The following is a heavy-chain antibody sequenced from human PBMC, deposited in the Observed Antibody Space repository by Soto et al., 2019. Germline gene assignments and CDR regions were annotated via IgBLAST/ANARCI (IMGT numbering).Heavy chain of an antibody. V-gene: IGHV4-59*08. CDR1: GGSISSYY. CDR3: ARQENYYDSSGYYYYYYGMDV. CDR2: IYYSGST. D-gene: IGHD3-22*01. Sequence: SETLSLTCTVSGGSISSYYWSWIRQPPGKGLEWIGYIYYSGSTNYNPSLKSRVTISVDTSKNQFSLKLSSVTAADTVVYYCARQENYYDSSGYYYYYYGMDVWGQGTTVT. J-gene: IGHJ6*02.